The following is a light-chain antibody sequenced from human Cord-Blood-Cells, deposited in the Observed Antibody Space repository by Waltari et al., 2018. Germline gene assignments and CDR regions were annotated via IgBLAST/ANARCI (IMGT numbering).Light chain of an antibody. Sequence: DIVMTQSPDSLAVSLGERATINCKSSQSVLYSSNNKNYLAWYQQQPRQPPKLLIYCASTRESGVPDRFSGSGSETDFTLTFSRLQADDVAVYSCQQYYSTPWTFGQWTKVEIK. J-gene: IGKJ1*01. V-gene: IGKV4-1*01. CDR3: QQYYSTPWT. CDR2: CAS. CDR1: QSVLYSSNNKNY.